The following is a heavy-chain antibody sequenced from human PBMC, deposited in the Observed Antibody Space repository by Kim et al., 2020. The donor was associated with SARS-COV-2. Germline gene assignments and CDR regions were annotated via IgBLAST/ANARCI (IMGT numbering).Heavy chain of an antibody. Sequence: QTFQGRVTITRDTSASTAYMELSSLRAEDTAVYYCARSWDIDILTCYWGYWGQGTLVTVSS. CDR3: ARSWDIDILTCYWGY. D-gene: IGHD3-9*01. V-gene: IGHV1-3*01. J-gene: IGHJ4*02.